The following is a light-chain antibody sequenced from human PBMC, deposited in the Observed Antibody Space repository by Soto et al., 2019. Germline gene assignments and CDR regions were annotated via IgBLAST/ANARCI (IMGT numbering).Light chain of an antibody. CDR1: HSVSRSY. V-gene: IGKV3-11*01. CDR3: QQRSTWPPT. CDR2: DAS. J-gene: IGKJ5*01. Sequence: VVLTQSPATLSLSTGERATLSCRASHSVSRSYLAWYQQKPGQAPRLLIYDASNRATGIPARFSGSGSGTDFTLTISSLEPEDFALYYCQQRSTWPPTFGQGTRLEI.